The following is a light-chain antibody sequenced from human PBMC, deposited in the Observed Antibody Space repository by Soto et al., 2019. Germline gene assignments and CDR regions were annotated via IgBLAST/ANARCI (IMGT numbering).Light chain of an antibody. V-gene: IGKV3-20*01. Sequence: EIVLTQSPGTLSLSPGERATLSCRASQSVVSTYLAWYQQRPGQAPRLLIYGVSSRATGIPDRFSGSGSGTDFTLTISRLEPEDFAVYYCQEYGSSRTFGQGTKVETK. CDR1: QSVVSTY. J-gene: IGKJ1*01. CDR2: GVS. CDR3: QEYGSSRT.